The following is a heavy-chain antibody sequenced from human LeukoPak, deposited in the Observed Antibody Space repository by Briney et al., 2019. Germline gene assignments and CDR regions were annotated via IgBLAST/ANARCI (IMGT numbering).Heavy chain of an antibody. Sequence: PSETLSLTCTVSGGSISSYYWSWIRQPPGKGLEWIGYIYYSGSTNYNPSLKSRVTISVDTSKNQFSLKLSSVTAADTAVYYCARVGDYYDKPYSRTMDVWGKGTTVTVSS. V-gene: IGHV4-59*01. J-gene: IGHJ6*03. CDR3: ARVGDYYDKPYSRTMDV. CDR1: GGSISSYY. D-gene: IGHD3-22*01. CDR2: IYYSGST.